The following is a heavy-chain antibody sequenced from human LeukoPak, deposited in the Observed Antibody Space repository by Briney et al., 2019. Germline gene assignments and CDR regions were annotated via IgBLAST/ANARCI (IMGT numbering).Heavy chain of an antibody. CDR2: ISGGSTYI. V-gene: IGHV3-21*01. CDR1: GFTFSSYR. D-gene: IGHD2-2*01. Sequence: GGSLRLSCAASGFTFSSYRMNWVRQAPGKGLEWVSSISGGSTYIHYADSLKGRLTISRDNAKNSLYLQMNRLRAEDRAVYYCARDRCSSTSCFIDYWGQGTLVTVSS. CDR3: ARDRCSSTSCFIDY. J-gene: IGHJ4*02.